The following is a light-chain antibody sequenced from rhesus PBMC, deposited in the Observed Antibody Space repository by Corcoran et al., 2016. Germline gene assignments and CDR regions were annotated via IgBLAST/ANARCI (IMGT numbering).Light chain of an antibody. CDR2: YAN. J-gene: IGKJ4*01. CDR3: QQGNSNPLT. Sequence: DIQMSQSPSSLSASVGDRVAITCRASQGISSYLNWYHQKPGKAPKLLIYYANSLASGVPSRFSGSGSGTEFTLTISSRKPEDFATYYCQQGNSNPLTFGGGTKVEIK. V-gene: IGKV1-32*02. CDR1: QGISSY.